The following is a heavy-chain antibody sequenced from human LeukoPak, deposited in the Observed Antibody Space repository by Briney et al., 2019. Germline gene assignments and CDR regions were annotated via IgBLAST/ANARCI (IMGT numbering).Heavy chain of an antibody. CDR1: GFTFSSYA. CDR2: ISYDGSNK. J-gene: IGHJ5*02. Sequence: GRSLRLSCAASGFTFSSYAMHWVRQAPGKGLEWVAVISYDGSNKYYADSVKGRFTISRDNSKNTLYLQMNSLRAEDTAVYYCARTPRAATRIHNNWFDPWGQGTLVTVSS. D-gene: IGHD2-15*01. CDR3: ARTPRAATRIHNNWFDP. V-gene: IGHV3-30-3*01.